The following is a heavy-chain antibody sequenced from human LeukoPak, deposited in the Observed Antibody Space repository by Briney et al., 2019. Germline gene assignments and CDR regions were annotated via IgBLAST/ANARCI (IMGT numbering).Heavy chain of an antibody. D-gene: IGHD1-1*01. V-gene: IGHV4-59*01. CDR3: ARCLDRYWYFDL. J-gene: IGHJ2*01. CDR2: IYYSGST. CDR1: GGSISNYY. Sequence: SETLSLTCTVSGGSISNYYWSWIRQPPGKGLEWIGYIYYSGSTNYNPSLKSRVTISADTSKNQFSLKLSSVTAADTAVYYCARCLDRYWYFDLWGRGTLVTVSS.